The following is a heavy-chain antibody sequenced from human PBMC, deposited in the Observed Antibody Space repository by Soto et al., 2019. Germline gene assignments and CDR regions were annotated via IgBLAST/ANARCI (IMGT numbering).Heavy chain of an antibody. CDR1: GGSISSSSYY. Sequence: QLQLQESGPGLVKPSETLSLTCTVSGGSISSSSYYWGWIRQPPGKGLEWIGSIYYSGSTYYNPSLKSRVTISVDTSKNQFSLKLSSVTAADTAVYYCARHEEDLGDIVVVVAATSAGFDYWGQGTLVTVSS. CDR2: IYYSGST. V-gene: IGHV4-39*01. D-gene: IGHD2-15*01. J-gene: IGHJ4*02. CDR3: ARHEEDLGDIVVVVAATSAGFDY.